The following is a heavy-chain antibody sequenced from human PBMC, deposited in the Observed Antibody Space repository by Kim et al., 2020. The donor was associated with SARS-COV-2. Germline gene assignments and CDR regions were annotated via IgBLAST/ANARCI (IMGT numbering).Heavy chain of an antibody. CDR2: IFYSGST. J-gene: IGHJ4*01. D-gene: IGHD6-13*01. Sequence: SETLSLTCTVSGGSISGSTSYWGWIRQPPGKGLEWIGSIFYSGSTYYNPSLRSRVTISVHTSTTQFSLKLNSVTAADTAVYYCAGHVIAEHFDYWGHGTLVPVSS. CDR3: AGHVIAEHFDY. CDR1: GGSISGSTSY. V-gene: IGHV4-39*01.